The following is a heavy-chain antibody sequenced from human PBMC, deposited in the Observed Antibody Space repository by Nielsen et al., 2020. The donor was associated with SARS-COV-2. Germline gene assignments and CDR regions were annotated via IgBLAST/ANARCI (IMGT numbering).Heavy chain of an antibody. V-gene: IGHV3-21*01. D-gene: IGHD6-13*01. CDR1: GFTFSSYS. CDR2: ISSSSSYT. Sequence: GGSLRLSCSASGFTFSSYSMNWVRQAPGKGLEWVSFISSSSSYTKHADSVKGRFTISRDNAKNSLYLQMNSLRAEDTAVYYCARDRQQLVPSGLDVWGQGTTVTVSS. J-gene: IGHJ6*02. CDR3: ARDRQQLVPSGLDV.